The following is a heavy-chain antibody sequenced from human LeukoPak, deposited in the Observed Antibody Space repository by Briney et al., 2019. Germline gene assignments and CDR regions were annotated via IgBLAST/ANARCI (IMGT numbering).Heavy chain of an antibody. CDR2: ISSSGDTV. J-gene: IGHJ4*02. CDR3: ARHGGDGYKYDY. D-gene: IGHD5-24*01. CDR1: GFTFSSYE. V-gene: IGHV3-48*03. Sequence: GGPLRLSCAASGFTFSSYEMNWVRQAPGKGLEWVSYISSSGDTVSYADSVKGRFTISRDNAKNSLYLQMNSLRAEDTAVYYCARHGGDGYKYDYWGQGTLVTVSA.